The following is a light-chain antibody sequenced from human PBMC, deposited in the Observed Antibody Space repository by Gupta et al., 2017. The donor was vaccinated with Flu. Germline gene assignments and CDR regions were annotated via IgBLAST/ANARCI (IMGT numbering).Light chain of an antibody. J-gene: IGLJ1*01. CDR1: SSDVGNSDY. CDR2: DVS. V-gene: IGLV2-14*01. Sequence: QSPLTPPAPVSGSPAHSHTIPCTGTSSDVGNSDYVSLYQQHPGKAPKLLIYDVSNRPSGGASRFSGCKSGNTASLTISGRQAADETEYYCSSYTSTTTSYVFGTGTKVTVL. CDR3: SSYTSTTTSYV.